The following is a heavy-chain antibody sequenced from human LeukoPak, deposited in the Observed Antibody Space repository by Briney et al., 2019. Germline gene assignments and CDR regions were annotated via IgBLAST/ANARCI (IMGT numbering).Heavy chain of an antibody. CDR1: GFTFSSYW. J-gene: IGHJ4*02. V-gene: IGHV3-7*01. Sequence: GGSLRLSCAASGFTFSSYWMSWVRQAPGKGLEWVANIKKDGSEKYYVDSVKGRFTISRDNAKNSLYLQMNSLRAEDTAVYYCARDLYRIVVVPHYFDYWGQGTLVGVSS. CDR3: ARDLYRIVVVPHYFDY. D-gene: IGHD3-22*01. CDR2: IKKDGSEK.